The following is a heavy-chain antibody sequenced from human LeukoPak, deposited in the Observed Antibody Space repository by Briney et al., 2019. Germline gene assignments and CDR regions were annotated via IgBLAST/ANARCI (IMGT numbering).Heavy chain of an antibody. CDR3: ARRGGTYYYDSSGYYYGY. V-gene: IGHV5-51*01. D-gene: IGHD3-22*01. CDR2: IYPGDSDT. J-gene: IGHJ4*02. Sequence: GASLQISCKGSGYSFTSYWIGWVRQMPGKGLEWMGIIYPGDSDTRYSPSFQGQVTISADKSISTAYLQWSSLKASDTAMYYCARRGGTYYYDSSGYYYGYWGQGTLVTLSS. CDR1: GYSFTSYW.